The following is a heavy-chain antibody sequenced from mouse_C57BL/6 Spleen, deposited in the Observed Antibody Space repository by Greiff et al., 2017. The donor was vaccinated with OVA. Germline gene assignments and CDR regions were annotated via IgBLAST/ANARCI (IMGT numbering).Heavy chain of an antibody. CDR3: ARGGNYNYAMDY. V-gene: IGHV1-80*01. CDR2: IYPGDGDT. J-gene: IGHJ4*01. D-gene: IGHD2-1*01. Sequence: VQLQESGAELVKPGASVKISCKASGYAFSSYWMNWVKQRPGKGLEWIGQIYPGDGDTNYNGKFKGKATLTADKSSSTAYMQLSSLTSEDSAVYCCARGGNYNYAMDYWGQGTSVTVSS. CDR1: GYAFSSYW.